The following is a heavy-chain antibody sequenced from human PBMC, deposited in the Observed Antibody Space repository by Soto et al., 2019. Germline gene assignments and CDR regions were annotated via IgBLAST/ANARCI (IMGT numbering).Heavy chain of an antibody. Sequence: PSETLSLTCAVSGGSISSSNWWSWVRQPPGKGLEWIGEIYHSGSTNYNPSLKSRVTISVDKSKNQFSLKLSSVTAADTAVYYCVRDIQTIFGVVIPLYDFDIWGQGTMVTVSS. V-gene: IGHV4-4*02. CDR1: GGSISSSNW. D-gene: IGHD3-3*01. CDR3: VRDIQTIFGVVIPLYDFDI. J-gene: IGHJ3*02. CDR2: IYHSGST.